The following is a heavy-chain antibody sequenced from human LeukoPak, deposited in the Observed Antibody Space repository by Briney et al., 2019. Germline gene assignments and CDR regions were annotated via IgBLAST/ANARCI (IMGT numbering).Heavy chain of an antibody. CDR2: ISAYNGNK. CDR1: GYTFTSYG. CDR3: ARGRTGVDTAMADAFDY. D-gene: IGHD5-18*01. V-gene: IGHV1-18*04. Sequence: ASVKVSCQASGYTFTSYGISWVRQAPGQELEWMGWISAYNGNKNYAQKLQGRVTMTTDTSTCTAYMELRSLRSDDTAVYYCARGRTGVDTAMADAFDYWGQGTLVTVSS. J-gene: IGHJ4*02.